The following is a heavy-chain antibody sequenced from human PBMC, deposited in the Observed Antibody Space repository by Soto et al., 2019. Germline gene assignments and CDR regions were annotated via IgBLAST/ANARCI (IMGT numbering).Heavy chain of an antibody. CDR3: ARTDFSDLYFFDA. V-gene: IGHV4-59*01. CDR1: GGSIRSYY. J-gene: IGHJ4*02. Sequence: SETLSLTYSVSGGSIRSYYWSWLRQSPGNGLEWIGYVYDGGNTKYNPSLKSRVTMSIDTSRNQFSLKMTSVTAADTAIYYCARTDFSDLYFFDAWGLGTLVTVSS. CDR2: VYDGGNT. D-gene: IGHD4-17*01.